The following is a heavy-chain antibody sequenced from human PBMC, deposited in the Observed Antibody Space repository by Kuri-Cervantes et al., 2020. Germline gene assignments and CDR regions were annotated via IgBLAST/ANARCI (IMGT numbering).Heavy chain of an antibody. J-gene: IGHJ6*02. D-gene: IGHD3-3*01. V-gene: IGHV3-74*01. Sequence: GGSLRLSCAASGFTFSNAWMNRVRQAPGKGLVWVSRINSDGSSTSYADSVKGRFTISRDNPKNTLYLQMNSLRAEDTAVYYCARDRMAAYYDFWSGYYRSDYYGMDVWGQGTTVTVSS. CDR3: ARDRMAAYYDFWSGYYRSDYYGMDV. CDR2: INSDGSST. CDR1: GFTFSNAW.